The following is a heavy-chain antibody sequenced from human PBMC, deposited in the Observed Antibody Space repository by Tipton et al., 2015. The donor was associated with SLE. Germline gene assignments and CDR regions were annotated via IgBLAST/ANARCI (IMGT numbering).Heavy chain of an antibody. CDR2: IYYSGST. J-gene: IGHJ4*02. CDR3: ASGDPYYDSSGYWAY. CDR1: GGSISSGGYY. D-gene: IGHD3-22*01. Sequence: TLSLTCTVSGGSISSGGYYWSWIRQHPGKGLEWIGYIYYSGSTYYNPSLKSRVTISVDTSKNQFSLYLQMNSLRAEDTAVYYCASGDPYYDSSGYWAYWGQGTLVTVSS. V-gene: IGHV4-31*03.